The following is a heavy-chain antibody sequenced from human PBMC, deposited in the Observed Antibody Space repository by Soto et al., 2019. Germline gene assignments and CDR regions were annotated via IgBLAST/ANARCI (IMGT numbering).Heavy chain of an antibody. CDR1: GYTFTSYY. CDR3: ARDASLVGAYYYDSSGYYPQYYFDY. D-gene: IGHD3-22*01. V-gene: IGHV1-46*01. CDR2: INPSGGST. Sequence: SVKVSCKASGYTFTSYYMHWVRQAPGQGLEWMGIINPSGGSTSYAQKFQGRVTMTRDTSTSTVYMELSSLRSEDTAVYYCARDASLVGAYYYDSSGYYPQYYFDYWGQGTLVTVSS. J-gene: IGHJ4*02.